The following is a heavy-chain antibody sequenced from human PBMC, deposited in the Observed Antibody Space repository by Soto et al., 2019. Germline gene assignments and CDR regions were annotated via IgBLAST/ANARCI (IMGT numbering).Heavy chain of an antibody. V-gene: IGHV5-51*01. CDR3: ARTLYYDFWSGYFQDY. J-gene: IGHJ4*02. CDR2: IYPGDSDT. CDR1: GYSFTSYW. D-gene: IGHD3-3*01. Sequence: PGESLKISCKGSGYSFTSYWIGWVRQMPGKGLKWMGIIYPGDSDTRYSPSFQGQVTISADKSISTAYLQWSSLKASDTAMYYCARTLYYDFWSGYFQDYWGQGTLVTVSS.